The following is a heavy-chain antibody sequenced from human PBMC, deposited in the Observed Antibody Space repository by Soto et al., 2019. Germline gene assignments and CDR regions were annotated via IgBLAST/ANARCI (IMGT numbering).Heavy chain of an antibody. CDR3: AKFTDSSGYYHPQGPL. CDR1: GCTFSSYG. D-gene: IGHD3-22*01. V-gene: IGHV3-30*18. Sequence: XGSLRLSCTAAGCTFSSYGMHWVRQAPGKGLEWVAVISYDGSNKYYADSVKGRFTISSDNSKNTLYLQMNSLRAEDTAVYYCAKFTDSSGYYHPQGPLWGQGTLGTVSS. CDR2: ISYDGSNK. J-gene: IGHJ4*02.